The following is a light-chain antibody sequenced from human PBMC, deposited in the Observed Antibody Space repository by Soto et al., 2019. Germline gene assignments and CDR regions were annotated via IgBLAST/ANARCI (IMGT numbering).Light chain of an antibody. V-gene: IGKV3-20*01. Sequence: EIVLTQSPGALSLSPGERATLSCRASQSISTSYLAWYQQRPGQAPRLLVYGASSRATGIPDRFSGSGSGTDFSLTISRLEPEDFAVYYCQQYDGSTLRTFCQGTRLEIK. CDR2: GAS. CDR3: QQYDGSTLRT. J-gene: IGKJ5*01. CDR1: QSISTSY.